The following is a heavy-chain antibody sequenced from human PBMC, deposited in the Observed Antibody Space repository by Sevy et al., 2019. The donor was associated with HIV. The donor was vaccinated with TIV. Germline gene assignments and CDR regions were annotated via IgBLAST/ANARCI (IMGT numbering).Heavy chain of an antibody. D-gene: IGHD2-21*02. J-gene: IGHJ4*02. V-gene: IGHV3-33*01. CDR2: IWYDGSNK. CDR1: GFTFSSYG. Sequence: GGSLRLSCAASGFTFSSYGMRWGRQAPGKGLEWVAVIWYDGSNKYYANSVKGRFTISRDNSKNTLYLQMNSLRAEDTAVYYCARDWTSYCGGDCYSDYWGQGTLVTVSS. CDR3: ARDWTSYCGGDCYSDY.